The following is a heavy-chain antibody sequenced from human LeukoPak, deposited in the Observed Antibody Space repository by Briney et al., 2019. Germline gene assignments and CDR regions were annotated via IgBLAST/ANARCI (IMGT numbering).Heavy chain of an antibody. CDR1: GYSFTSYW. CDR3: ARGQLVSVAFDY. D-gene: IGHD6-6*01. V-gene: IGHV5-51*01. Sequence: GEALKISCKGSGYSFTSYWIWWVRQLPGKGLEWRGIIHPGDCDTRYSPSFQGRVTISADKSISTAYLQWSSLKASDTAMYYCARGQLVSVAFDYWGQGTLVTVSS. J-gene: IGHJ4*02. CDR2: IHPGDCDT.